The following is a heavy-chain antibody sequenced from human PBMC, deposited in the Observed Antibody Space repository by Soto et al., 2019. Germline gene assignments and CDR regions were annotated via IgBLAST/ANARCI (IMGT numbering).Heavy chain of an antibody. V-gene: IGHV1-69*13. CDR3: ARGLDVRITIFGVGAYAFDI. J-gene: IGHJ3*02. CDR1: GGTFSSYA. D-gene: IGHD3-3*01. CDR2: IIPIFGTA. Sequence: SVKVSFKASGGTFSSYAISWVRQAPGQGLEWMGGIIPIFGTANYAQKFQGRVTITADESTSTAYMELSSLRSEDTAVYYCARGLDVRITIFGVGAYAFDIWGQGTMVTVSS.